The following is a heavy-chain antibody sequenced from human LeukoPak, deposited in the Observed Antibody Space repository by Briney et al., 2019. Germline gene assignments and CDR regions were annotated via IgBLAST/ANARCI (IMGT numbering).Heavy chain of an antibody. CDR1: GYTFTNYA. Sequence: ASVKVSCKASGYTFTNYAMHWVRQAPGQRLEWMGWIDTGNGNTKYSQKFQGRVTITRDTSASTAYMELSSLRSEDTAVYYCAAYYDILTGYFHWGQGTLVTVSS. V-gene: IGHV1-3*04. D-gene: IGHD3-9*01. CDR3: AAYYDILTGYFH. CDR2: IDTGNGNT. J-gene: IGHJ4*02.